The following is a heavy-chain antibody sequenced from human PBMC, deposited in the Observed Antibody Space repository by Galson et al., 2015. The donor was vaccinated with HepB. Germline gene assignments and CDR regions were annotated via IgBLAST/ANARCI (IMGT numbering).Heavy chain of an antibody. D-gene: IGHD2-15*01. Sequence: SLRLSCAASGFTFSSYAMHWVRQAPVKGLEWVAVISYDGSNKYYADSVKGRFTISRDNSKNTLYLQMNSLRAEDTAVYYCARTYSGGSCCSSSRYYYYGMDVWGQGTTVTVSS. CDR3: ARTYSGGSCCSSSRYYYYGMDV. CDR2: ISYDGSNK. J-gene: IGHJ6*02. V-gene: IGHV3-30-3*01. CDR1: GFTFSSYA.